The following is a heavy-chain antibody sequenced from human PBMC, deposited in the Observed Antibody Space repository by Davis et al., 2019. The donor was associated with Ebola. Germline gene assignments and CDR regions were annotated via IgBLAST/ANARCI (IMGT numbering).Heavy chain of an antibody. J-gene: IGHJ4*02. Sequence: GESLKISCAASGFTVSSNYMSWVRQAPGKGLERVSIIYSGGSTYYADSVKGRFTVSRDNSKNTLYLQMNSLRVEDTAVYYCAKGKVHGGGFDCCPLDYWGQGTPVTVSS. D-gene: IGHD2-21*02. CDR2: IYSGGST. CDR3: AKGKVHGGGFDCCPLDY. CDR1: GFTVSSNY. V-gene: IGHV3-53*01.